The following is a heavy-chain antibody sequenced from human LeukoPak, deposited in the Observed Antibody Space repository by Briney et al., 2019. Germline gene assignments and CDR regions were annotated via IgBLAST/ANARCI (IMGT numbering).Heavy chain of an antibody. J-gene: IGHJ4*02. CDR1: GFTFDDYA. Sequence: GGSLRLSCAASGFTFDDYAMHWVRQAPGKGLEWVSGISWNSGSIGYADSVKGRFTIPRDNAKNSLYLQMNSLRAEDTALYYCAKDTATDTAMVTDYFDYWGQGTLVTVSS. V-gene: IGHV3-9*01. CDR2: ISWNSGSI. D-gene: IGHD5-18*01. CDR3: AKDTATDTAMVTDYFDY.